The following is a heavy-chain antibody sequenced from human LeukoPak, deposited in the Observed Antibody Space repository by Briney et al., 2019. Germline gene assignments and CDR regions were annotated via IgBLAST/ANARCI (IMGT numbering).Heavy chain of an antibody. D-gene: IGHD5-18*01. CDR2: IWYDGSNK. CDR1: GFTFSSCG. V-gene: IGHV3-33*01. J-gene: IGHJ6*03. Sequence: GGSLRLSCAASGFTFSSCGMHWVRQAPGKGLEWVAVIWYDGSNKYYADSVKGRFTISRDNSKNTLYLQMNSLRAEDTAVYYCARGRVTSNTAMVIGSADQYYYYYYMDVWGKGTTVTVSS. CDR3: ARGRVTSNTAMVIGSADQYYYYYYMDV.